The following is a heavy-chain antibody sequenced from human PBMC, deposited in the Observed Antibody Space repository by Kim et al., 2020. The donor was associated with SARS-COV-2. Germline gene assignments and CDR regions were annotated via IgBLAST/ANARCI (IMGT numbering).Heavy chain of an antibody. CDR3: ARRGVTGSKEAFDF. Sequence: GGSLRLSCAASGFTFSTHAMSWVRQAPGKGLEWVSAVSGSGGSTYYGDSVKGRFTISRDNSKNTLYVQMNSLRAEDTAVYYCARRGVTGSKEAFDFWGQGTMVTVSS. CDR2: VSGSGGST. V-gene: IGHV3-23*01. J-gene: IGHJ3*01. CDR1: GFTFSTHA. D-gene: IGHD1-20*01.